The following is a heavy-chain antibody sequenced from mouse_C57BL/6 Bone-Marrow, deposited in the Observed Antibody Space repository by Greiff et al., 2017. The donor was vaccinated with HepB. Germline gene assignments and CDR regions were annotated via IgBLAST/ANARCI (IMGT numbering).Heavy chain of an antibody. D-gene: IGHD1-1*01. CDR3: ARNIYYGSSHWYFDV. Sequence: VQVVESGPGLVAPSQSLSITCTVSGFSLTSYAISWVRQPPGKGLEWLGVIWTGGGTNYNSALKSRLSISKDNSKSQVFLKMNSLQTDDTARYYCARNIYYGSSHWYFDVWGTGTTVTVSS. CDR2: IWTGGGT. J-gene: IGHJ1*03. CDR1: GFSLTSYA. V-gene: IGHV2-9-1*01.